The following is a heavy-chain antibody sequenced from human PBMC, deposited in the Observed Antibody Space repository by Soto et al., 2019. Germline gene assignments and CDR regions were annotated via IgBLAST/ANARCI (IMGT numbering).Heavy chain of an antibody. CDR2: ISSSSSYI. CDR3: AGQSPYYDILTGYSDNNWFDP. V-gene: IGHV3-21*01. CDR1: GFRFSSYS. J-gene: IGHJ5*02. D-gene: IGHD3-9*01. Sequence: GGSLRLSCSASGFRFSSYSMNWVRQAPGKGLEWVSSISSSSSYIYYADSVKGRFTISRDNAKNSLYLQMNSLRAEDTAVYYCAGQSPYYDILTGYSDNNWFDPWGKGTLVTVSS.